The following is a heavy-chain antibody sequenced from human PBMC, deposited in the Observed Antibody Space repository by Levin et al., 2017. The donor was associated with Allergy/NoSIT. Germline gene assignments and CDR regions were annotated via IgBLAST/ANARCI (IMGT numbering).Heavy chain of an antibody. V-gene: IGHV1-2*02. CDR3: ARVGLYGSGSYLLY. D-gene: IGHD3-10*01. Sequence: PAASVKVSCKTSGYTFSGYYINWVRQAPGQGLEWMGWINPNSGGTNYAQKFQGRVTMTRDTSISTAYMELSSLRSDDTAVYYCARVGLYGSGSYLLYWGQGTLVTVSS. CDR2: INPNSGGT. CDR1: GYTFSGYY. J-gene: IGHJ4*02.